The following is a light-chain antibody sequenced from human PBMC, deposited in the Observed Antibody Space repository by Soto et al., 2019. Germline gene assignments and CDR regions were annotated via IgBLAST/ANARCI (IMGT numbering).Light chain of an antibody. V-gene: IGKV4-1*01. Sequence: DIVMTQSPDSLAVSLGESVTINCKSSQSVVYSCNNKNYLAWYQQKPGQPPKLLIYWESTRESGVPDRFSGRGSGIGFTLTIRSLQAEDVTVYYCRQCYINSLTFGQGTKVESK. CDR1: QSVVYSCNNKNY. CDR3: RQCYINSLT. CDR2: WES. J-gene: IGKJ1*01.